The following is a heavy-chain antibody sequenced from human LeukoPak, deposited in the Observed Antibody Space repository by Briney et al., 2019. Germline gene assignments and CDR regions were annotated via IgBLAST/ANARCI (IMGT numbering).Heavy chain of an antibody. CDR3: AKVVGSPGYNWFDP. V-gene: IGHV3-23*01. CDR2: ISGSGGST. D-gene: IGHD2-15*01. J-gene: IGHJ5*02. Sequence: PGRSLRLSRAASGFTFSSYAMSWVRQAPGKGLEWVSAISGSGGSTYYAVSVKGRFTISRDNSKNTLYLLMNSLRAEDAAVYYCAKVVGSPGYNWFDPWGQGTLVTVSS. CDR1: GFTFSSYA.